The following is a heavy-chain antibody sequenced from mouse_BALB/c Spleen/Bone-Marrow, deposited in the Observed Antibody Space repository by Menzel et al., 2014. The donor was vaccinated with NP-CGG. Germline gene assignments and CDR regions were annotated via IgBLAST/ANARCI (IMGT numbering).Heavy chain of an antibody. Sequence: LVESGGGLVKLGGSLKLSCAASGFTFSSYYMSWVRQTPEKRLELVAAINSNGGSTYYPDTVKGRFTISRDNAKXTLYLQMSSLKSEDTALYYCARRGWDGYFDYWGQGTTLTVSS. CDR1: GFTFSSYY. J-gene: IGHJ2*01. CDR3: ARRGWDGYFDY. CDR2: INSNGGST. D-gene: IGHD4-1*01. V-gene: IGHV5-6-2*01.